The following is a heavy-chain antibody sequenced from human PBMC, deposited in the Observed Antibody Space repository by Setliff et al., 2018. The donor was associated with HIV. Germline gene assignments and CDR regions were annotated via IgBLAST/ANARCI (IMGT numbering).Heavy chain of an antibody. Sequence: PSETLSLTCTVSGGSISSGTYYWSWIRQPAGKGLEWIGRIHTSGSTKYSPSLKSRVTISADTSKNQFSLNLSSVTAAETAVYYCARVGYHGSGRYSFDYWGQGTLVTVSS. V-gene: IGHV4-61*02. CDR3: ARVGYHGSGRYSFDY. CDR2: IHTSGST. J-gene: IGHJ4*02. CDR1: GGSISSGTYY. D-gene: IGHD3-10*01.